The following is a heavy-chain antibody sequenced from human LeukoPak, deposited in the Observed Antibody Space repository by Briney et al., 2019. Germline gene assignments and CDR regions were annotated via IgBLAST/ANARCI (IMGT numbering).Heavy chain of an antibody. Sequence: ASVKVSCKVSGYTLTELSMHWVRQAPGKGLEWMGGFDPEDGETIYAQKFQGRVTMTEDTSTDTAYMELSSLRSEDTAVYYCATVETRRLLSEGVFDYWGQGTLVTVSS. CDR3: ATVETRRLLSEGVFDY. D-gene: IGHD2/OR15-2a*01. CDR1: GYTLTELS. J-gene: IGHJ4*02. V-gene: IGHV1-24*01. CDR2: FDPEDGET.